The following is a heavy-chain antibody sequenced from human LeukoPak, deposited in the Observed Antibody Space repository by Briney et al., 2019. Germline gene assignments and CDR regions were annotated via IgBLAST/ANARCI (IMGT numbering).Heavy chain of an antibody. CDR2: ISSSSSTI. D-gene: IGHD2-15*01. CDR1: XXXFSSYX. J-gene: IGHJ4*02. V-gene: IGHV3-48*01. CDR3: ARETYCSGGSCYPYYFDY. Sequence: SCXXXXXXFSSYXXXWVRQAPGKGLEXXSYISSSSSTIYYADSVKGRFTISRDNAKNSLYLQMNSLRAEDTAVYYCARETYCSGGSCYPYYFDYWGQGTLVTVSS.